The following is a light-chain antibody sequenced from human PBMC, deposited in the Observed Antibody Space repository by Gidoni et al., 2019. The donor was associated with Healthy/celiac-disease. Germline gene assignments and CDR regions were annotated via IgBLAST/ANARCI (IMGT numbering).Light chain of an antibody. V-gene: IGKV1-5*03. J-gene: IGKJ4*01. CDR3: QQYNSYSS. CDR1: QSISSW. Sequence: DIQMTQSPSTLSASVGDRVTITCRASQSISSWLAWYQQKPGKAPNLLIYKASSLESGVPSRFSGSGSGTEFTLTISSLQPDAFATYYCQQYNSYSSFGGGTKVEIK. CDR2: KAS.